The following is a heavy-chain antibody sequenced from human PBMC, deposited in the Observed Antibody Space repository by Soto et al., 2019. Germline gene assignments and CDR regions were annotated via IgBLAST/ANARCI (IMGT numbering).Heavy chain of an antibody. CDR1: GDTFSFYS. CDR3: ATSYGSGYRAFDY. D-gene: IGHD3-10*01. V-gene: IGHV1-69*04. Sequence: QVQLVQSGAEVKRPGSSVKVSCKASGDTFSFYSINWVRQAPGIGLEWMGRVNPILSMSNYAQRFQGRVTLTADKSTRTAYMELSGLRSEDTAMYYCATSYGSGYRAFDYWGQGALVTVSS. CDR2: VNPILSMS. J-gene: IGHJ4*02.